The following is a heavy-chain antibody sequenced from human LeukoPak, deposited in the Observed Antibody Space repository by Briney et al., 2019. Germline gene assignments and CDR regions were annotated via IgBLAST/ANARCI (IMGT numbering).Heavy chain of an antibody. CDR3: ARTPLYCSTGSCYSSLGY. CDR2: IDWDDDK. CDR1: GFSLTTSGMC. D-gene: IGHD2-15*01. V-gene: IGHV2-70*11. Sequence: RESGPTLVKPTHTLTLTCTFSGFSLTTSGMCVSWTRHTPGKALEWLARIDWDDDKYYSTSLKTRLTISKDTSKNQVVITVTNMDPVDTGTYYCARTPLYCSTGSCYSSLGYWGQGTLVTVSS. J-gene: IGHJ4*02.